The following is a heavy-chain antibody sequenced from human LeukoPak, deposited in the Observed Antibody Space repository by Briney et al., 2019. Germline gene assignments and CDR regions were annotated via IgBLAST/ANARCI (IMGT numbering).Heavy chain of an antibody. CDR3: ARATGWSTVPTYDAFDV. CDR1: GYAFMSYG. V-gene: IGHV1-18*01. D-gene: IGHD4-17*01. CDR2: ITSHNDNT. Sequence: ASVKVSCKASGYAFMSYGISWVRQAPGQGLEWMGWITSHNDNTNYAQKFQGRVTMATDTSTSTAYMELWSLRSDGTAIYYCARATGWSTVPTYDAFDVWGQGTMVTVSS. J-gene: IGHJ3*01.